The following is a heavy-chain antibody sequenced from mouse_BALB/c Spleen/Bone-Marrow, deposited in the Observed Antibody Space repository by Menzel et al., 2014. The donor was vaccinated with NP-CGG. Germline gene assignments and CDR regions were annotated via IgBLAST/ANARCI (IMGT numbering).Heavy chain of an antibody. J-gene: IGHJ2*01. CDR3: ARSRAVCSDY. D-gene: IGHD3-1*01. CDR2: INYSGTI. Sequence: EVKLMESGPGLVKPSQSLSLTCTVTGYSITSDYAWYWIRQLPGNKLEWMGFINYSGTIYYNPSLKSRISITRDTSKNQFFLQLNSVTAEDTATYYCARSRAVCSDYWGQGTTLTVSS. CDR1: GYSITSDYA. V-gene: IGHV3-2*02.